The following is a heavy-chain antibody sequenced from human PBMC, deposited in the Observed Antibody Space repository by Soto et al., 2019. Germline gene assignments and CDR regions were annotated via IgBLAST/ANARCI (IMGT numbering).Heavy chain of an antibody. Sequence: EVQLVESGGGLVQPGGSLRLSCAASGFTFSSYWMSWVRQAPGKGLEWVANIKQAGSEKYYVDSVKGRFTISSDNAKNSRYLQMNSLRAEDTAVYYCAREEVTPVIYYFDYWGQGTLVTVSS. J-gene: IGHJ4*02. CDR3: AREEVTPVIYYFDY. D-gene: IGHD4-17*01. V-gene: IGHV3-7*01. CDR2: IKQAGSEK. CDR1: GFTFSSYW.